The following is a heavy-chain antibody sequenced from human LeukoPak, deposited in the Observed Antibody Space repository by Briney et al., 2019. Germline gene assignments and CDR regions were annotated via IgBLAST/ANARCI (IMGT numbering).Heavy chain of an antibody. CDR2: MYPGDSKA. V-gene: IGHV5-51*01. Sequence: KPGQSLKISCAGSGYSFTNYWIGWVRQVPGKGLELMGIMYPGDSKATYRPSFQGQVTISADKSIRTAYLQWSSLKATDTAMYYCARRANWGYYFDYWGQGTLVTVSS. CDR3: ARRANWGYYFDY. CDR1: GYSFTNYW. J-gene: IGHJ4*02. D-gene: IGHD7-27*01.